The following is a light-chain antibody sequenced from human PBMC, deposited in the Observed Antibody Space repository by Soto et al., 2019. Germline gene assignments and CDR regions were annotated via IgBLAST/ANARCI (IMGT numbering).Light chain of an antibody. V-gene: IGLV2-8*01. CDR3: SSYVGSDIWA. Sequence: QSALTQPPSASGSPGQSVTISCTGTSLNVYNYVSWFQQHPGKAPKLIIYEVTKRPSGVPGRFSGSKSGNTASLTVSGLQTEDEADYYCSSYVGSDIWAFGGGTKVTVL. J-gene: IGLJ3*02. CDR1: SLNVYNY. CDR2: EVT.